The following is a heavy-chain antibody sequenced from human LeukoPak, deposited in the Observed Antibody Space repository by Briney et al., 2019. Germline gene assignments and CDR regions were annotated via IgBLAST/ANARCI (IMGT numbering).Heavy chain of an antibody. CDR1: GGSISSSSYY. V-gene: IGHV4-61*01. D-gene: IGHD2-21*02. J-gene: IGHJ3*02. CDR3: ARGRENCGGDCWDAFDI. CDR2: IYYSGST. Sequence: SETLSLTCTVSGGSISSSSYYWSWIRQPPGKGLEWIGYIYYSGSTNYNPSLKSRVTISVDTSKNQFSLKLSSVTAADTAVYYCARGRENCGGDCWDAFDIWGQGTMVTVSS.